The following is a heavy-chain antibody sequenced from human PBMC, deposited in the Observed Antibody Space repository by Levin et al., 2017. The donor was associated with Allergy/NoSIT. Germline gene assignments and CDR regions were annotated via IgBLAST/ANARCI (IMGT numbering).Heavy chain of an antibody. J-gene: IGHJ2*01. V-gene: IGHV4-59*01. Sequence: SETLSLTCTVSGGSISGYYWSWLRQPPGKGLEWIGYILYSGSTNYNPSLKSRVSISVDTSKNQFSLKLNSVTAADTAVYYCATKGYDFRGGYYYWFFDPWGRGTLVTVSS. D-gene: IGHD3-3*01. CDR2: ILYSGST. CDR3: ATKGYDFRGGYYYWFFDP. CDR1: GGSISGYY.